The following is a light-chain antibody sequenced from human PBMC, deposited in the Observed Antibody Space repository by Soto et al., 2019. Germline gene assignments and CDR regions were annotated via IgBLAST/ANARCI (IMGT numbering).Light chain of an antibody. Sequence: DIQMTQSPSSLSASVGDRVTITCRASQSISSYLNWYQQKPGKAPNLLIYAASSLQSGVPSRFSGSGSGTDLTLTISSLQPEDFATYYCQKANSFPTFGKGTRLEIK. CDR3: QKANSFPT. V-gene: IGKV1-39*01. J-gene: IGKJ5*01. CDR1: QSISSY. CDR2: AAS.